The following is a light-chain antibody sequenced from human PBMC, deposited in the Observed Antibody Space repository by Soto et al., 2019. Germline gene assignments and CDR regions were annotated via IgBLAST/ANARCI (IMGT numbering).Light chain of an antibody. CDR1: QGISNY. CDR3: QYCGIAPFS. J-gene: IGKJ4*01. CDR2: AAS. V-gene: IGKV1-27*01. Sequence: IQMTQSPSSLSASVGDRVTITCRASQGISNYFAWYQPKPGKVPKLLIDAASTVQSGVPTRFSGSGSGTDFPLTISSLQPEDVATYYQQYCGIAPFSFGGGTKVDIK.